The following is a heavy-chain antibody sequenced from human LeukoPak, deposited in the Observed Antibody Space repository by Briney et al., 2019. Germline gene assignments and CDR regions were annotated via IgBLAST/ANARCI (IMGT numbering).Heavy chain of an antibody. CDR1: EFTFRSSA. D-gene: IGHD5-24*01. CDR2: IAYDGSNG. CDR3: AKDASRDADNSVTDY. V-gene: IGHV3-30*18. J-gene: IGHJ4*02. Sequence: GGSLRLSCAASEFTFRSSAMHWVRQAPGKGLEWVAVIAYDGSNGYSADSLKGRFTISRDNSRNTLYLQMHSLRPEYTAVYYCAKDASRDADNSVTDYWGQGTLVTVSS.